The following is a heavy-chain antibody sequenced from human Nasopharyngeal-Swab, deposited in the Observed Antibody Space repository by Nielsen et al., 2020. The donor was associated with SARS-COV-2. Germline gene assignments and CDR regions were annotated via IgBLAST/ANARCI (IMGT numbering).Heavy chain of an antibody. V-gene: IGHV1-69*04. CDR3: ARWGRTDGGNPRYFDY. Sequence: SVKLSCKASRGTFSSYAISWVRQAPGQGLEWMGRIIPILGIANYAQKFQGRVTITADKSTSTAYMELSSLRSEDPAVYYCARWGRTDGGNPRYFDYWGQGTLVTVSS. CDR2: IIPILGIA. D-gene: IGHD4-23*01. CDR1: RGTFSSYA. J-gene: IGHJ4*02.